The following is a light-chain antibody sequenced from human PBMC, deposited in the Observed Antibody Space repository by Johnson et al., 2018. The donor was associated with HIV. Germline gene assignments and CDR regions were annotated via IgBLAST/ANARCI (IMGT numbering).Light chain of an antibody. J-gene: IGLJ1*01. CDR1: SSNIGNNY. CDR3: GTWDTSLSAGGV. CDR2: ENN. V-gene: IGLV1-51*02. Sequence: QSVLTQPPSVSAAPGQKVTISCSGSSSNIGNNYVSWFQQLPGTAPKLLICENNKRPSGIPDRISGSKSGTSAILGITGRQTGDEADYHCGTWDTSLSAGGVFGTGTKVTVL.